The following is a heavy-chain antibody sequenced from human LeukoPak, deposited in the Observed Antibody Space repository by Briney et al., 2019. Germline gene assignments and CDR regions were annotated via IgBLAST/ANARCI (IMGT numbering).Heavy chain of an antibody. CDR1: GGTFSSYA. Sequence: SVKVSCKASGGTFSSYAISWVRQAPGQGLEWMGGIIPIFGTANYAQKLQGRVTMTTDTSTSTAYMELRSLRSDDTAVYYCARDTRYSSGWYYYYYGMDVWGQGTTVTVSS. D-gene: IGHD6-19*01. V-gene: IGHV1-69*05. CDR2: IIPIFGTA. J-gene: IGHJ6*02. CDR3: ARDTRYSSGWYYYYYGMDV.